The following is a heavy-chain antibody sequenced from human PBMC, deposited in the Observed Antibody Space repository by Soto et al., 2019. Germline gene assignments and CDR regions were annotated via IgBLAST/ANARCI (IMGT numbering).Heavy chain of an antibody. CDR3: AKGGGRYTSGWWHLDS. CDR1: GFTFNNFG. CDR2: ISDEGSNK. Sequence: QVQLVESGGGVVQPGRSLTLSCAASGFTFNNFGMHWVRQAPGKGLEWVGVISDEGSNKYYADYVKGRFTISRDHSRNTLFLQIKSLRDEDTAVYYCAKGGGRYTSGWWHLDSWGQGTPVNVSS. V-gene: IGHV3-30*18. D-gene: IGHD6-19*01. J-gene: IGHJ4*02.